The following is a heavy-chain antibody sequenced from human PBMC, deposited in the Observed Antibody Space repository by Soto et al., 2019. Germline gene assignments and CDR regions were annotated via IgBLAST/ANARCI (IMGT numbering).Heavy chain of an antibody. CDR2: IYYSGNT. CDR3: AGIPVDTSMTYWFDP. CDR1: GDSVTSGDYY. Sequence: SETLSLTCTVSGDSVTSGDYYWSWIRQPPGKGLEWIGYIYYSGNTNYSPSLKSRVAISLDTSHNQFSLKLSSVTAADTAVYFCAGIPVDTSMTYWFDPWGQGSLVTVSS. V-gene: IGHV4-61*08. J-gene: IGHJ5*01. D-gene: IGHD5-18*01.